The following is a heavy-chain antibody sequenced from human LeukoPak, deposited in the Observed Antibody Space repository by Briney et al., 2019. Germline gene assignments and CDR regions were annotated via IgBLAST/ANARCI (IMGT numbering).Heavy chain of an antibody. CDR2: INAGNGNT. CDR3: ARGLYDILTGYYPAYY. V-gene: IGHV1-3*01. D-gene: IGHD3-9*01. CDR1: GYTFTSYA. Sequence: GASVKVSCKASGYTFTSYAMHWVRQAPGQRLEWMGWINAGNGNTKYSQKFQGRVTITRDTSASTAYMELSSLRSEDTAVYYCARGLYDILTGYYPAYYWGQGTLVTVSS. J-gene: IGHJ4*02.